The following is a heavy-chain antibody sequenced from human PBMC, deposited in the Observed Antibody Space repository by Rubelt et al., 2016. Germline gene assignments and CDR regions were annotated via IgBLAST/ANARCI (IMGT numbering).Heavy chain of an antibody. D-gene: IGHD1-20*01. CDR1: GFTFSSYD. V-gene: IGHV3-23*04. Sequence: DVQLEESGGGLVQPGGSLRLSCAASGFTFSSYDIHWVRRAAGRGLEWVSGTSGRGTYTYYAESVKGRFTISRDTSVYLQMNSLRAEDTAVYYCATGSPVTGFDFDYWGQGTLVTVSS. J-gene: IGHJ4*02. CDR3: ATGSPVTGFDFDY. CDR2: TSGRGTYT.